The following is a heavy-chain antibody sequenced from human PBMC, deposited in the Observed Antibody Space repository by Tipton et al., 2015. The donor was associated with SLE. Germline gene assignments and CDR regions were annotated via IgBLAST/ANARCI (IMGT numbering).Heavy chain of an antibody. V-gene: IGHV1-18*01. CDR3: AREVYSGSYYYYYGMDV. Sequence: QVQLVQSGAEVKKPGASVKVSCTASGYTFTSYGISWVRQAPGQGLEWMGWISTYNANTHYAQKLQGRVTMTTYTSTSTAYMEPRSLRSDDTAVYYCAREVYSGSYYYYYGMDVWGQGTTVTISS. CDR1: GYTFTSYG. J-gene: IGHJ6*02. CDR2: ISTYNANT. D-gene: IGHD3-10*01.